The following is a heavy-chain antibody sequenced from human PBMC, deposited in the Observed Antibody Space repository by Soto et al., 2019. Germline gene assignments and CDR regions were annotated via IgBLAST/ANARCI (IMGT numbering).Heavy chain of an antibody. Sequence: SLTCTVSGGSISSGGYYWSWIRQHPGKGLEWIGYIYYSGSTYYNPSLKSRVTISVDTSKNQFSLKLSSVTAADTAVYYCARSYDSSSFDYWGQGTLVTVSS. J-gene: IGHJ4*02. CDR3: ARSYDSSSFDY. CDR2: IYYSGST. D-gene: IGHD3-22*01. CDR1: GGSISSGGYY. V-gene: IGHV4-31*03.